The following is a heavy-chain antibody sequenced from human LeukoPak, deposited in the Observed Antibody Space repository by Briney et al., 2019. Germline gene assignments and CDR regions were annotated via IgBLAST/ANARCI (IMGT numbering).Heavy chain of an antibody. D-gene: IGHD3-10*01. CDR1: GYTFTSYG. J-gene: IGHJ6*02. V-gene: IGHV1-18*01. Sequence: ASVKVSCTASGYTFTSYGISWVRQAPGQGLEWMGWISAYNGNTNYAQKLQGRVTMTTDTSTSTAYMELRSLRSDDTAVYYCARDSITMVRGPYYYYYGMDVWGQGTTVTVSS. CDR2: ISAYNGNT. CDR3: ARDSITMVRGPYYYYYGMDV.